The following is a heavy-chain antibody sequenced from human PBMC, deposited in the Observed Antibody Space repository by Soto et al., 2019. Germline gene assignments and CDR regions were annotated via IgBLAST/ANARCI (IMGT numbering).Heavy chain of an antibody. D-gene: IGHD2-15*01. CDR2: ISAYNGNT. V-gene: IGHV1-18*01. CDR1: GYTFTSYG. Sequence: QVQLVQSGAEVKKPGASVKVSCKASGYTFTSYGISWVRQAPGQGLEWMGWISAYNGNTNYAQKLQGRVTMTTDTSXITAYMELRSLRSADTAVYYCARVCSGGSCYGSFDPWGQGTLVTVSS. CDR3: ARVCSGGSCYGSFDP. J-gene: IGHJ5*02.